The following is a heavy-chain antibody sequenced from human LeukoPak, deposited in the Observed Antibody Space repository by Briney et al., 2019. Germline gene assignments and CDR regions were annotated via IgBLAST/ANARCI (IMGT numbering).Heavy chain of an antibody. D-gene: IGHD3-22*01. CDR2: IYHSGST. J-gene: IGHJ4*02. CDR1: GGSISSYS. V-gene: IGHV4-30-2*01. Sequence: SETLSLTCTVSGGSISSYSWSWIRQPPGKGLEWIGYIYHSGSTYYNPFLKSRVTISVDRSKNQFSLKLSSVTAADTAVYYCARVDSSGYSNYWGQGTLVTVSS. CDR3: ARVDSSGYSNY.